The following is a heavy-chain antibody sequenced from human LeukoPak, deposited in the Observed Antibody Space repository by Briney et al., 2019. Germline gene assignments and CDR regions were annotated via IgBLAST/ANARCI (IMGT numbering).Heavy chain of an antibody. D-gene: IGHD3-22*01. V-gene: IGHV3-23*01. J-gene: IGHJ4*02. CDR1: GFTFSSYA. Sequence: GGSLRLSCAASGFTFSSYAMSWVRQAPGKGLEWVSAISGCGGSTYYADSVKGRFTISRDNSKNTLYLQMNSLRAEDTAVYYCAKVPTMIVADGVSDYWGQGTLVTVSS. CDR2: ISGCGGST. CDR3: AKVPTMIVADGVSDY.